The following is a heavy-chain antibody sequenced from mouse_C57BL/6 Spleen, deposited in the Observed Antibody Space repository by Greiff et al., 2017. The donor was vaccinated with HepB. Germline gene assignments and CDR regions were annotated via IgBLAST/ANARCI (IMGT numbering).Heavy chain of an antibody. CDR3: SRNLDYYVSSYWYFDV. J-gene: IGHJ1*03. CDR1: GFSLTSYG. D-gene: IGHD1-1*01. CDR2: IWSGGST. Sequence: QVQLQQSAPGLVQPSQSLSITCTASGFSLTSYGVHWVRQSPGKGLEWLGVIWSGGSTDYNAAFISRLSISKDNSKSQVFFKMNRLQADDTAIYYCSRNLDYYVSSYWYFDVWGTGTTVTVSS. V-gene: IGHV2-2*01.